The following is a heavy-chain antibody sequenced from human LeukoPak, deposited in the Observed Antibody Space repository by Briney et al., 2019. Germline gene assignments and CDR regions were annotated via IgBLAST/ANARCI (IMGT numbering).Heavy chain of an antibody. CDR2: ISSSSSYI. V-gene: IGHV3-21*01. CDR1: GFTFSSYA. D-gene: IGHD2-15*01. Sequence: GGSLRLSCAASGFTFSSYAMSWVRQAPGKGLEWVSSISSSSSYIYYADSVKGRFTISRDNAKNSLYLQMNSLRAEDTAVYYCARVGVVVVAATPTWFDPWGQGTLVTVSS. CDR3: ARVGVVVVAATPTWFDP. J-gene: IGHJ5*02.